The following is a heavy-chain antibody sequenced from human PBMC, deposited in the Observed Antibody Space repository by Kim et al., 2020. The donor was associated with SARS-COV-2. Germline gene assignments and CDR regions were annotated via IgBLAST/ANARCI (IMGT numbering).Heavy chain of an antibody. V-gene: IGHV3-21*01. D-gene: IGHD1-26*01. Sequence: GGSLRLSCAASGFTFSSYNMNWVRQAPGKGLEWVSSISSSSSYIYYADSVKGRFTISRDNAKNTLYLQMNSLRAEDTAVYYCARDRWGLLLVLGRYYYYGFGVWGQGTTVTVPS. CDR1: GFTFSSYN. CDR2: ISSSSSYI. CDR3: ARDRWGLLLVLGRYYYYGFGV. J-gene: IGHJ6*02.